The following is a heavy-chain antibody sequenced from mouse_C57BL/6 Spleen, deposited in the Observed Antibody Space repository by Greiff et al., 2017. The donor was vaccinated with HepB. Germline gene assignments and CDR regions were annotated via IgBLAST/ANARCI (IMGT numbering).Heavy chain of an antibody. Sequence: QVQLQQPGTELVKPGASVKLSCKASGYTFTSYWMHWVKQRPGQGLEWIGHINPSNGGTNYNEKFKGKATLTVDKSSSTAYMQLSSRTSDDSAVYYCARRYCGWCYVGYFDVWGTGTTVTVSS. J-gene: IGHJ1*03. CDR1: GYTFTSYW. V-gene: IGHV1-53*01. CDR2: INPSNGGT. CDR3: ARRYCGWCYVGYFDV. D-gene: IGHD1-1*01.